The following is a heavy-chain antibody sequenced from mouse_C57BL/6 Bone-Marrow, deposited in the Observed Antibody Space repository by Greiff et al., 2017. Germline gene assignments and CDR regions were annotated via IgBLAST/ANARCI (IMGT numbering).Heavy chain of an antibody. CDR2: INPNYGTT. CDR1: GYSFTDYN. D-gene: IGHD1-1*01. J-gene: IGHJ2*01. Sequence: EVQLVESGPELVKPGASVKISCKASGYSFTDYNMNWVKQSNGKSLEWIGVINPNYGTTSYNQKFKGKATLTVNHSSSTAYMQLNSLTSEDSAVYYCARTPDYYGSTLFDYWGQGTTLTVSS. V-gene: IGHV1-39*01. CDR3: ARTPDYYGSTLFDY.